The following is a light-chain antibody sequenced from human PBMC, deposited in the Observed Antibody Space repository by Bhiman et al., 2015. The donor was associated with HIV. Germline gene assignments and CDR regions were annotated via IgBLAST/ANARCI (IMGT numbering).Light chain of an antibody. J-gene: IGLJ2*01. CDR3: QAWDSTTGGV. CDR1: KLGNKY. Sequence: SYELTQPPSVSVSPGQTASITCSGDKLGNKYASWYQQKARQSPVLVIYQDSKRPSGIPERFSGSNSGNTATLSISGTQAMDEADYYCQAWDSTTGGVFGGGTKLTVL. CDR2: QDS. V-gene: IGLV3-1*01.